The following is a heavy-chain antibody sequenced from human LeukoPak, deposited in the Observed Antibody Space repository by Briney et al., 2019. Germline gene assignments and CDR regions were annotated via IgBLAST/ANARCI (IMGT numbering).Heavy chain of an antibody. J-gene: IGHJ6*04. CDR1: GFTFSSYA. D-gene: IGHD3-22*01. CDR3: AKAAIKYYYDSSGYYPV. Sequence: GGSLRLSCAASGFTFSSYAMSWVRQAPGKGLEWVSAISGSGGSTYYADSVKGRFTISRDNSKNTLYLQMNSLRAEDTAVYYCAKAAIKYYYDSSGYYPVWGKGTTATVSS. V-gene: IGHV3-23*01. CDR2: ISGSGGST.